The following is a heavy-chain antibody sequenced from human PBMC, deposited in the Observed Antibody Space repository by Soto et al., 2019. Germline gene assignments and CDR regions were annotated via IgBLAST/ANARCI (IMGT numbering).Heavy chain of an antibody. V-gene: IGHV4-39*01. D-gene: IGHD1-26*01. CDR2: IYYIGST. CDR1: GVSISTTSYY. J-gene: IGHJ3*02. CDR3: ARSWGGSYIDAFDI. Sequence: SETLSLTCTVSGVSISTTSYYWGWFRQPPGKGLEWIGSIYYIGSTYYNPSLKSRVTISVDTSKNQFSLMLNSVTAADTAVFYCARSWGGSYIDAFDIWGQGTLVTVSS.